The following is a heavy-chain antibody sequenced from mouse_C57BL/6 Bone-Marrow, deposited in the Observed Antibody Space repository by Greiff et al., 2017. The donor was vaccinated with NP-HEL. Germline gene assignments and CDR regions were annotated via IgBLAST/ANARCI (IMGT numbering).Heavy chain of an antibody. CDR2: INPSSGYT. CDR1: GYTFTSYT. J-gene: IGHJ3*01. V-gene: IGHV1-4*01. CDR3: ARKRRAWFAY. Sequence: VKLMESGAELARPGASVKMSCKASGYTFTSYTMHWVKQRPGQGLEWIGYINPSSGYTKYNQKFKDKATLTADKSSSTAYMQLSSLTSEDSAVYYCARKRRAWFAYWGQGTLVTVSA.